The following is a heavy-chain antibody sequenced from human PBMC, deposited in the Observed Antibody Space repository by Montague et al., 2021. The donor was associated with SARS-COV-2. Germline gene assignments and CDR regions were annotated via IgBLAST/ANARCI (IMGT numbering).Heavy chain of an antibody. CDR1: GFTFSSSA. D-gene: IGHD2-2*01. CDR3: ARAPPISAVSSPRRNQFFFDS. V-gene: IGHV3-23*01. J-gene: IGHJ4*02. CDR2: ISGGGVST. Sequence: RLSWSASGFTFSSSAMSWVRQAPGKGLEWVSPISGGGVSTYYADSVKGRFTISRDNSKNTLYLQMNSLRAEDTAVYYCARAPPISAVSSPRRNQFFFDSWGQGTLVTVSS.